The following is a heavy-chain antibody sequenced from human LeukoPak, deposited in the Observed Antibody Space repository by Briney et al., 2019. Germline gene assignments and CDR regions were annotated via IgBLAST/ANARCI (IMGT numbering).Heavy chain of an antibody. CDR1: GFTFRDSV. CDR2: ISGSGKTT. CDR3: ARDRGRFLPGSLDY. V-gene: IGHV3-23*01. Sequence: GGSLRLSCAASGFTFRDSVMNWVRQAAGRGLEWVSSISGSGKTTYYADSVKGRFTVSRDNSENTVFLQMNSLRAEDTAIYYCARDRGRFLPGSLDYWGQGTLVTVSS. J-gene: IGHJ4*02. D-gene: IGHD3-16*01.